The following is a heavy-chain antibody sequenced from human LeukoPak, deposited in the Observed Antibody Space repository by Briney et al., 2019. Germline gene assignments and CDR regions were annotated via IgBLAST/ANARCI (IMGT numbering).Heavy chain of an antibody. CDR3: AGDRKSWVTMVRGVIITEYFQH. D-gene: IGHD3-10*01. J-gene: IGHJ1*01. CDR1: GFTFSSYW. Sequence: PGGSLRLSCAASGFTFSSYWMSWVRQAPGKGLEWVANIKQDGSEKYSVDSVKGRFTISRDNAKNSLYLQMNSLRAEDTAVYYCAGDRKSWVTMVRGVIITEYFQHWGQGTLVTVSS. CDR2: IKQDGSEK. V-gene: IGHV3-7*03.